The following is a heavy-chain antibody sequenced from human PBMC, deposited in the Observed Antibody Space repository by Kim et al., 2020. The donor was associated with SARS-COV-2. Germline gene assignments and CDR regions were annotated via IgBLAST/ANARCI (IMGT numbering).Heavy chain of an antibody. V-gene: IGHV1-46*01. D-gene: IGHD1-26*01. CDR3: AREGREGDFDY. J-gene: IGHJ4*02. Sequence: TSDERKFQGRVTMTRDTSTSTVYIELSSQRSEDTAVYYCAREGREGDFDYWGQGTLVTVSS. CDR2: T.